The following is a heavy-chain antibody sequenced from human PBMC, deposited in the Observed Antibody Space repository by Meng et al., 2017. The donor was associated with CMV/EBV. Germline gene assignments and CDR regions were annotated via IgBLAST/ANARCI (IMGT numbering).Heavy chain of an antibody. CDR3: ARDFSWDSSGYHY. J-gene: IGHJ4*02. CDR1: GYTFTSYA. D-gene: IGHD3-22*01. CDR2: INAGNGNT. Sequence: KAAGYTFTSYAMQWVRQAPGQRLEWMGWINAGNGNTKYSQKFQGRVTITRDTSASTAYMELSSLRSEDTAVYYCARDFSWDSSGYHYWGQGTLVTVSS. V-gene: IGHV1-3*01.